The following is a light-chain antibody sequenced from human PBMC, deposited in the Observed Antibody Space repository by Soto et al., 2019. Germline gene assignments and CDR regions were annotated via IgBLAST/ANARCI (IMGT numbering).Light chain of an antibody. J-gene: IGKJ1*01. V-gene: IGKV3-11*01. Sequence: EIVLTQSPGTLSLSPGERATLSCRASQSVTNFLAWYQQKPGQSPSLLIYNASHRATGIPARFSGSGSGTDFTLTISSLEPEDFTVYYCQQRYRWPETFGQRTKLEIK. CDR3: QQRYRWPET. CDR1: QSVTNF. CDR2: NAS.